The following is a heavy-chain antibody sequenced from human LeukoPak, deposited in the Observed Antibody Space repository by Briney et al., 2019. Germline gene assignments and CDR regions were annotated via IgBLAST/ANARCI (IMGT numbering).Heavy chain of an antibody. Sequence: SETLSLTCTVSGGSISSGAYYWSWIRQPPGKGLEWIGYIYYSGSTYYNPSLKSRVTISVDTSQNQFSLKLSSVTAADTAMYYCASIVVVSAAIDYWGQGTLVTVSS. V-gene: IGHV4-30-4*01. CDR1: GGSISSGAYY. J-gene: IGHJ4*02. D-gene: IGHD2-2*01. CDR2: IYYSGST. CDR3: ASIVVVSAAIDY.